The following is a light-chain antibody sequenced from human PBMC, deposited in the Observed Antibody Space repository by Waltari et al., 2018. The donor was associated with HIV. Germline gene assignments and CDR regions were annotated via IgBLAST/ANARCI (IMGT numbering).Light chain of an antibody. J-gene: IGLJ1*01. Sequence: QSVLTQPPSASGTPGQRVTISCSGSSSNIGSNYVYWYQQLPGTAPNLLIYRNNQRPSGVPDRFSGSKSGTSASLAISGLRSEDEADYYCAAWDDSLSSVFGTGTKVTVL. CDR3: AAWDDSLSSV. V-gene: IGLV1-47*01. CDR2: RNN. CDR1: SSNIGSNY.